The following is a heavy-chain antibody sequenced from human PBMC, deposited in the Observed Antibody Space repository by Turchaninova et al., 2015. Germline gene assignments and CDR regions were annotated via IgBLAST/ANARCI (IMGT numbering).Heavy chain of an antibody. J-gene: IGHJ4*02. CDR3: TRRSSHGAADY. D-gene: IGHD4-17*01. V-gene: IGHV4-59*01. CDR2: IYYSGST. Sequence: QVQLQESGPGLVQPSGPLSLPCTVSRGSMSCFSGNWIRRAPGKGLEWIWYIYYSGSTNYSPSLKSRVTMSVDPSKNQFSLNLSSVTAADTAVYYCTRRSSHGAADYWGQGTLVTVSS. CDR1: RGSMSCFS.